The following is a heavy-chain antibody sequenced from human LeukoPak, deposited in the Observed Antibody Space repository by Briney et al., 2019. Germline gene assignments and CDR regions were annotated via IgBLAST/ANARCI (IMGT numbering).Heavy chain of an antibody. CDR1: GGSFSGYY. V-gene: IGHV4-34*01. J-gene: IGHJ4*02. CDR2: INHSGST. D-gene: IGHD3-3*01. CDR3: ARLREIPVFGVVTKSTSYFDY. Sequence: SETLSLTCAVYGGSFSGYYWSWIRQPPGKGLEWIGEINHSGSTNYNPSLKSRVTISVDTSKNQFSLKLSSVTAADTAVYYCARLREIPVFGVVTKSTSYFDYWGQGTLVTVSS.